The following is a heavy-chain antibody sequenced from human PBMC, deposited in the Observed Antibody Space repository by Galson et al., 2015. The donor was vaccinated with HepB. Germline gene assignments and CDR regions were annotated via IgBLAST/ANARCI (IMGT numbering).Heavy chain of an antibody. CDR2: ISSSSSYI. V-gene: IGHV3-21*04. Sequence: SLRLSCAASGFTFSSYSMNWVRQAPGKGLEWVSSISSSSSYIYYADSVKGRFTISRDNSKNTLYLQMNSLRAEDTAVYYCAKDTRFIVVVTATDYWGQGTLVTVSS. J-gene: IGHJ4*02. CDR3: AKDTRFIVVVTATDY. D-gene: IGHD2-21*02. CDR1: GFTFSSYS.